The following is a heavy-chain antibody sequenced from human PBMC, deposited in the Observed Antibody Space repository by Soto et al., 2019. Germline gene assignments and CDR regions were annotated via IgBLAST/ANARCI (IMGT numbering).Heavy chain of an antibody. Sequence: PSETLSLTCTVSGGSISSYYWSWIRQPPGKGLEWIGYIYYSGSTNYNPSLKSRVTISVDTSKNQFSLKLSSVTAADTAVYYCARDRVHPGWFDPWGQGTLVTVSS. J-gene: IGHJ5*02. CDR3: ARDRVHPGWFDP. D-gene: IGHD3-10*01. V-gene: IGHV4-59*01. CDR1: GGSISSYY. CDR2: IYYSGST.